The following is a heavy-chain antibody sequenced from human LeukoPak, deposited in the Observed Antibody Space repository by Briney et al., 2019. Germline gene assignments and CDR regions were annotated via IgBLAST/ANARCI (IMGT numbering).Heavy chain of an antibody. J-gene: IGHJ4*02. CDR1: GFTFSSYA. CDR2: ISSNGGST. CDR3: ARDREAAAGTPPYFDY. Sequence: PGGSLRLSCAASGFTFSSYAMHWVRQAPGKGLEYVSAISSNGGSTYYANSVKGRFTISRDNSKNTLYLQMGSLRAEDMAVYYCARDREAAAGTPPYFDYWGQGTLVTVSS. D-gene: IGHD6-13*01. V-gene: IGHV3-64*01.